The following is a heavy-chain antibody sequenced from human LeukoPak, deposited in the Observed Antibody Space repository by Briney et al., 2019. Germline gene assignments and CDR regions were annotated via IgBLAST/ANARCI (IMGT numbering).Heavy chain of an antibody. CDR2: INHSGST. CDR1: GGSFSGYY. D-gene: IGHD6-19*01. Sequence: SETLSLTCAVYGGSFSGYYWSWIRQPPGKGLEWIGEINHSGSTNYNPSLKSRVTISVDTSKNQFSLELSSVTAADTAVYYCARDYIAVAGTALFANWGQGTLVTVSS. J-gene: IGHJ4*02. V-gene: IGHV4-34*01. CDR3: ARDYIAVAGTALFAN.